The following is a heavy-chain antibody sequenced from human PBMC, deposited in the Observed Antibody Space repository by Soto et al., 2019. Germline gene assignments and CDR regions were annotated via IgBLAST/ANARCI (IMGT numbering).Heavy chain of an antibody. D-gene: IGHD5-18*01. J-gene: IGHJ3*02. CDR3: RGILLPRSTEAQVAFDI. V-gene: IGHV4-39*01. CDR1: GCSISSSSYY. Sequence: SETLSLSCTASGCSISSSSYYWGRIRQPPGKGLEWIGSIYYSGSSYYNPSLTRRVTRTADTPKHQTALKLSCVTAADTAVSYCRGILLPRSTEAQVAFDIWGRGTMVTASP. CDR2: IYYSGSS.